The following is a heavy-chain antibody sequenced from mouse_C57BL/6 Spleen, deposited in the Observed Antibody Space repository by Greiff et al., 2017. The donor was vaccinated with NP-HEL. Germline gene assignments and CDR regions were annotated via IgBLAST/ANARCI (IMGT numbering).Heavy chain of an antibody. CDR1: GYTFTDYE. J-gene: IGHJ3*01. CDR3: TRYDYEWFAY. V-gene: IGHV1-15*01. Sequence: VQLVESGAELVRPGASVTLSCKASGYTFTDYEMHWVKQTPVHGLEWIGAIDPETGGTAYNQKFKGKAILTADKSSSTAYMELRSLTSEDSAVYYCTRYDYEWFAYWGQGTLVTVSA. CDR2: IDPETGGT. D-gene: IGHD2-4*01.